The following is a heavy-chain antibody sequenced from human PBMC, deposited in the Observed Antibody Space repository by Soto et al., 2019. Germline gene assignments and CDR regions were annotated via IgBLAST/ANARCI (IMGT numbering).Heavy chain of an antibody. Sequence: SETLSLTCTVSGGSISSYYWSWIRQPPGKGLEWIGYIYYSGSTNYNPSLKSRVTISVDTSKNQFSLKLSSVTAADTAVYYCARLKYGDYAQGYDAFDIWGQGTMVTVSS. D-gene: IGHD4-17*01. CDR2: IYYSGST. CDR1: GGSISSYY. J-gene: IGHJ3*02. CDR3: ARLKYGDYAQGYDAFDI. V-gene: IGHV4-59*08.